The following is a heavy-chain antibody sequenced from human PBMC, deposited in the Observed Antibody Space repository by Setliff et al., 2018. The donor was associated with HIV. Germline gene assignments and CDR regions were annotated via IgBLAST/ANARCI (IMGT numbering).Heavy chain of an antibody. CDR2: IYHAGNT. D-gene: IGHD5-12*01. CDR3: ARGRRLMAPHYFDN. V-gene: IGHV4-38-2*02. Sequence: SETLSLTCTVTGYSISSGYYWAWIRQPPGKGLEWIGYIYHAGNTYYNPSLKSRVTISVDTSKNQFSLKLSSVTAADTAVYYCARGRRLMAPHYFDNWGQGTLVTVS. J-gene: IGHJ4*02. CDR1: GYSISSGYY.